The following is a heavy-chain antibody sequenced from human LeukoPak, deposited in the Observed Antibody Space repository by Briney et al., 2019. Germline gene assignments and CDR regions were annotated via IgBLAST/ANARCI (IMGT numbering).Heavy chain of an antibody. J-gene: IGHJ6*02. CDR2: INHSEST. CDR3: ARGHVGSYAYYYYYGMDV. Sequence: SETLSLTCDVYGGSFSGYYWSWIRQPPKKGLEWIGEINHSESTNYNPSLKSRVTITVDTSKNQFSLKLRSVTAADTAVYYCARGHVGSYAYYYYYGMDVWGQGTTVTVSS. V-gene: IGHV4-34*01. CDR1: GGSFSGYY. D-gene: IGHD2-8*01.